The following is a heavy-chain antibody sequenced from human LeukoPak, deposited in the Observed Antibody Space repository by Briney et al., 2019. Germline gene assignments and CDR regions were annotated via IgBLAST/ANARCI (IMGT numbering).Heavy chain of an antibody. D-gene: IGHD6-6*01. V-gene: IGHV3-7*05. CDR1: GFTFSSYW. J-gene: IGHJ6*02. CDR3: ARRTRQLVRGYYYYYGMDV. Sequence: GGSLRLSCAASGFTFSSYWMSWVRQAPGKGLEWGANIKQDGSEKYYVDSVKGRFTISRDNAKNSLYLQMNSLRAEDTAVYYCARRTRQLVRGYYYYYGMDVWGQGTTVTVSS. CDR2: IKQDGSEK.